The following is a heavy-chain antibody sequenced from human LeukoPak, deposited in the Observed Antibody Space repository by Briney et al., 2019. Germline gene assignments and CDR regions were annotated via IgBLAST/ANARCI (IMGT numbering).Heavy chain of an antibody. V-gene: IGHV4-59*01. Sequence: SEALSLTCSVSGASISSYYWSWIRQPPGKGLEWIGYIYYSGSTNYNPSLKSRVTISVDTSKNQFSLKLNSVTAADTAMYYCATVDHSGRGTFDIWGQGTMVTVSS. CDR2: IYYSGST. D-gene: IGHD4-11*01. CDR3: ATVDHSGRGTFDI. CDR1: GASISSYY. J-gene: IGHJ3*02.